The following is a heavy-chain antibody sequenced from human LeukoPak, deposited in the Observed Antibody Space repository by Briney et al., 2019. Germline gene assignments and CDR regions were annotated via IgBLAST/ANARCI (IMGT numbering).Heavy chain of an antibody. CDR2: INWNGGGT. J-gene: IGHJ6*02. CDR3: AKHMRATNTYSFFGLDV. Sequence: GGSLRLSCAATGFTFKDYGMHWVRQPPGKRLEWVSSINWNGGGTDYADSVKGRFIISRDNAKNSLYLQLSSLRPEDTALYYCAKHMRATNTYSFFGLDVWGQGTTVTVSS. D-gene: IGHD1-26*01. V-gene: IGHV3-9*01. CDR1: GFTFKDYG.